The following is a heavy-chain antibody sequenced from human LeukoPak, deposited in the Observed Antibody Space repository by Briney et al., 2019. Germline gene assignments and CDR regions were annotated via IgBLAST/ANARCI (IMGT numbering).Heavy chain of an antibody. J-gene: IGHJ4*02. CDR1: GFTFSSYT. V-gene: IGHV3-21*01. Sequence: GSLRLSCAASGFTFSSYTMNWVRQAPGKGLEWVSSIRDSDGYMYYADSVKGRFTISRDNAKNSLYLQMNSLRAEDTAVYYCARELDYYDSSGYYEATDYWGQGTLVTVSS. CDR2: IRDSDGYM. CDR3: ARELDYYDSSGYYEATDY. D-gene: IGHD3-22*01.